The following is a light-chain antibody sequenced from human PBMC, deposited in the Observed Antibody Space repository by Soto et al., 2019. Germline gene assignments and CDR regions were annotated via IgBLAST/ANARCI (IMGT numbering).Light chain of an antibody. J-gene: IGKJ1*01. V-gene: IGKV1-5*03. CDR2: KAS. Sequence: QSPSTFSASRGHRDSNTLRASQSISNWLAWYQQKQGKAXKXXXYKASSLDSGVPTRFRGSGSGTDFTLAISSLQPEDCETYYCLQYINYPWTVGQGTKVDI. CDR3: LQYINYPWT. CDR1: QSISNW.